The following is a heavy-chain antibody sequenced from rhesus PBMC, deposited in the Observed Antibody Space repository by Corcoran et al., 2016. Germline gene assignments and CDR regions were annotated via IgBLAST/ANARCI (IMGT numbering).Heavy chain of an antibody. J-gene: IGHJ4*01. D-gene: IGHD6-31*01. V-gene: IGHV3S5*01. CDR3: AKAYSSGPPFDY. CDR1: GFTFNLYG. CDR2: FNSGGGST. Sequence: EVQLVETGGGLVQPGGSLKLSCAASGFTFNLYGMNWVRQAPGKGLQWVSAFNSGGGSTYYADSVKGRVTISRDNSKNTLSLQMNSLRAEDTAVYFCAKAYSSGPPFDYWGQGVLVTVSS.